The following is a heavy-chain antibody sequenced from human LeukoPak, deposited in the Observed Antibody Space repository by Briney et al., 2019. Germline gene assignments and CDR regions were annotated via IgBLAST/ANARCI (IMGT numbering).Heavy chain of an antibody. CDR1: GFTVSSTC. J-gene: IGHJ4*02. V-gene: IGHV3-53*01. Sequence: PGGSLRLSCAASGFTVSSTCMSWVRQAPGKGLEWVSIIYSGDNTYYADSVKGRFTISRDNSKNTMFLQMNSLRAEDTAVYYCARGPPAYYYDSSGYYREYYFDYWGQGTLVTVSS. D-gene: IGHD3-22*01. CDR3: ARGPPAYYYDSSGYYREYYFDY. CDR2: IYSGDNT.